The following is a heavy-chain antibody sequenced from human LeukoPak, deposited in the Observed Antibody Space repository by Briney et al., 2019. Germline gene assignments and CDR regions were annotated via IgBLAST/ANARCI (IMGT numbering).Heavy chain of an antibody. Sequence: SETLSLTCTVSGGSISSHYWSWIRQPPGKGLEWIGYIYYGGSTNYNPSLKSRVTISVDTSKNQFSLKLSSVTAADTAVYYCARNKLISAFDIWGQGTMVTVFS. CDR2: IYYGGST. J-gene: IGHJ3*02. D-gene: IGHD1-26*01. CDR3: ARNKLISAFDI. CDR1: GGSISSHY. V-gene: IGHV4-59*11.